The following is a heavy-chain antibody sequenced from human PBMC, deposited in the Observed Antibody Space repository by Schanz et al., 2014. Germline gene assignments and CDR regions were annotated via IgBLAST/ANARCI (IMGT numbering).Heavy chain of an antibody. Sequence: EEQLVESGGDLVQPGGSLRLSCVASGFRVTTNYMSWVRQAPGKGLKWVSVIHTDGTTLYADSVKGRFTISRDNSKNTLSLQMNSLRAEDTAVYYCARDKAIFGVVIIRAGAFDIWGQGTTVTVSS. D-gene: IGHD3-3*01. CDR3: ARDKAIFGVVIIRAGAFDI. CDR1: GFRVTTNY. CDR2: IHTDGTT. V-gene: IGHV3-66*01. J-gene: IGHJ3*02.